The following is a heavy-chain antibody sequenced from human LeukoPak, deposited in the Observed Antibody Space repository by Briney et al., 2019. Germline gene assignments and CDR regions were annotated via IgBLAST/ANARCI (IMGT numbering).Heavy chain of an antibody. CDR3: ARLHPLRRGHYYYYMDV. CDR1: GGSFSGYY. Sequence: SETLSLICAAYGGSFSGYYWNWIRQPPGKGLEWIGEINHSGSTNFNPSLKSRVPISVDTSKNQFSLKLSSVTAADTAVYYCARLHPLRRGHYYYYMDVWGKGTTVTVSS. V-gene: IGHV4-34*01. CDR2: INHSGST. D-gene: IGHD4-17*01. J-gene: IGHJ6*03.